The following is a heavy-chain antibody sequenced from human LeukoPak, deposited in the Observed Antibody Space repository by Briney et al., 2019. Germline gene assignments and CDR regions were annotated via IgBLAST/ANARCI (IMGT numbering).Heavy chain of an antibody. V-gene: IGHV1-2*02. CDR3: ARDYEVVTLTACDI. Sequence: ASVKLSCKASRYTFTGYYMYWVRQAPGQGLEWMGWINPNSGGTNYAQKFKGRVTMSRDTSISTAYMELSRQSSDDTAVYCCARDYEVVTLTACDIWGQETMVSVSS. J-gene: IGHJ3*02. CDR1: RYTFTGYY. D-gene: IGHD4-23*01. CDR2: INPNSGGT.